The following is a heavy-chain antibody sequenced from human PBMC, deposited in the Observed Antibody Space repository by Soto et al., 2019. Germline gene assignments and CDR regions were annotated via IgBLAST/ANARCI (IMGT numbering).Heavy chain of an antibody. J-gene: IGHJ4*02. D-gene: IGHD1-1*01. CDR1: GFSLTTDAVG. Sequence: QITLKESGTTLVKPTQTLTLTCTFSGFSLTTDAVGVGWIRQPPGKALEWLALIYWDDDKRYSPALKSRLTITKDASRNQVVLTLTNMDPADTATYYCAHVYWVAAGIRYYFDYWGQGTLVTVSS. CDR3: AHVYWVAAGIRYYFDY. CDR2: IYWDDDK. V-gene: IGHV2-5*02.